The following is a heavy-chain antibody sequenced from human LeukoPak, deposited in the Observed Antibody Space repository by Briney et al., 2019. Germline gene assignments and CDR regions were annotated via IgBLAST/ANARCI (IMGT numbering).Heavy chain of an antibody. V-gene: IGHV3-21*01. J-gene: IGHJ4*02. D-gene: IGHD3-22*01. CDR3: ANYYDSSGLRY. CDR1: GFAFSSYS. CDR2: ISSSSSYI. Sequence: GGSLRLSCAASGFAFSSYSMNWVRQAPGKGLEWVSSISSSSSYIYYADSVKGRFTISRDNAKNSLYLQMNSLRAEDTAAYYCANYYDSSGLRYWGQGTLVTVSS.